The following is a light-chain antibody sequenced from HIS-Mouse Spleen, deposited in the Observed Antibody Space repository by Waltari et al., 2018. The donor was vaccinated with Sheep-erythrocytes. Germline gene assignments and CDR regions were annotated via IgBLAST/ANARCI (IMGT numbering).Light chain of an antibody. CDR1: SSDVGCYHY. J-gene: IGLJ1*01. Sequence: QSALTQPRSVSGSPGQSVTISCTGTSSDVGCYHYFSWYQPHPGKAPKLMIYDVSKRPSGVTDRFSGSKSGNTASLTISGLQAEDEADYYCCSYAGSYNHVFATGTKVTVL. V-gene: IGLV2-11*01. CDR2: DVS. CDR3: CSYAGSYNHV.